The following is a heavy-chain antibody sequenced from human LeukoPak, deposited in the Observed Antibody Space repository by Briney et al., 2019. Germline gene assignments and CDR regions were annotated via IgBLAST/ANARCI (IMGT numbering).Heavy chain of an antibody. J-gene: IGHJ5*02. CDR3: ARALAGYSSGWSTGDNWFDP. Sequence: PPGGSLRLSCAASGFTVSSNYMSWVRQAPGKGLEWVSVIYSGGSTYYADSVKGRFTISRDNAKNSLYLQMNSLRAEDTAVYYCARALAGYSSGWSTGDNWFDPWGQGTLVTVSS. V-gene: IGHV3-53*01. CDR2: IYSGGST. CDR1: GFTVSSNY. D-gene: IGHD6-19*01.